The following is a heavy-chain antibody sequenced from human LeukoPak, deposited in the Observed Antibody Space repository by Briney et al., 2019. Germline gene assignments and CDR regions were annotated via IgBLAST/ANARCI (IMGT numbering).Heavy chain of an antibody. CDR3: AKAETMAIDY. V-gene: IGHV3-30*02. J-gene: IGHJ4*02. CDR1: GFIFSNYG. Sequence: GGSLRLSCAASGFIFSNYGMHWVRQAPGKGLEWVAFIQYGGSNKYYADSVKGRVTISRDNSKNTLYLQMNSLRAEDTAVYYCAKAETMAIDYWGQGTLVTVSS. CDR2: IQYGGSNK. D-gene: IGHD4/OR15-4a*01.